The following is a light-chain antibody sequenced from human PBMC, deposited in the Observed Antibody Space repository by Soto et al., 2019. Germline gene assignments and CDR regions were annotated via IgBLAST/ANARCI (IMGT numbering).Light chain of an antibody. Sequence: PGERVTLSCRASQSVSSNYLIWFQQKPGQAPRLLICGAFTRAPGIPARFSGSGSGTDFTLTISSLQPEDFAVYDCQQDYNSPPTFGQGTKVEIK. CDR1: QSVSSNY. CDR2: GAF. J-gene: IGKJ1*01. CDR3: QQDYNSPPT. V-gene: IGKV3D-7*01.